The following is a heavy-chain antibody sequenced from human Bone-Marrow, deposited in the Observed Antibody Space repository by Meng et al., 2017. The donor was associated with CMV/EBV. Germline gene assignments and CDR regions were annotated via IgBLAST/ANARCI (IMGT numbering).Heavy chain of an antibody. D-gene: IGHD2-8*01. CDR1: GGTFSSYA. CDR2: INPNSGGT. Sequence: ASVKVSCKASGGTFSSYAISWVRQAPGQGLEWMGWINPNSGGTNYAQKFQGRVTMTRDTSISTAYMELSRLRSDDTAVYYCASGVLMAGGINWFDPWGQGTLVTVSS. J-gene: IGHJ5*02. CDR3: ASGVLMAGGINWFDP. V-gene: IGHV1-2*02.